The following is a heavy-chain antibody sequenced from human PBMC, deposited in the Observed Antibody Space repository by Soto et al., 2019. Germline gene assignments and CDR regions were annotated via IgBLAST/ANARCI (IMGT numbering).Heavy chain of an antibody. Sequence: SATLSLTCTVTGCSISRYYWSWSRQPPGKGLEWIGYIYYSGSTNYNPSLKSRVTISVDTSKNQFSLKLSSVTAADTAVYYCARAKAPLYSSSWYWFDPWGQGTLVTVS. V-gene: IGHV4-59*08. D-gene: IGHD6-13*01. CDR1: GCSISRYY. CDR3: ARAKAPLYSSSWYWFDP. J-gene: IGHJ5*02. CDR2: IYYSGST.